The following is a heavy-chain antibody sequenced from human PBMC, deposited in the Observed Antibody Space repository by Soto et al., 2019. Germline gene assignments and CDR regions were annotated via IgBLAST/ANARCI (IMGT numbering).Heavy chain of an antibody. Sequence: QVQLVQSGAEVKKPGSSVKVSCKASGGTFSSYAISWVRQAPGQGLEWMGGIIPIFGTANYAQKFQGRVTITADESTSTAYMELSSLRSEDTAVYYCAREGQQWLVLRVWAYYGMDVWGQGTTVTVSS. CDR2: IIPIFGTA. CDR1: GGTFSSYA. CDR3: AREGQQWLVLRVWAYYGMDV. D-gene: IGHD6-19*01. V-gene: IGHV1-69*01. J-gene: IGHJ6*02.